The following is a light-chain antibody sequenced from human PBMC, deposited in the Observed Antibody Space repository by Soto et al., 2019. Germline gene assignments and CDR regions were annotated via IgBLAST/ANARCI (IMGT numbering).Light chain of an antibody. Sequence: EMVMTKSPATLSVSPGDGATLSCRASQSVGSNLAWFQQKPGQAPRLLIYGASTRATGIPARFSGSGSGTEFTLTISSLQSEDFAVYYCQQYYNWPRTFGQGTKLEIK. CDR2: GAS. V-gene: IGKV3-15*01. CDR3: QQYYNWPRT. J-gene: IGKJ2*01. CDR1: QSVGSN.